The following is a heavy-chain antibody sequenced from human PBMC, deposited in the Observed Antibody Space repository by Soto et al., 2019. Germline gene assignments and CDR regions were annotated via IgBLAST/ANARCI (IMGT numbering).Heavy chain of an antibody. CDR2: IWHDGSDR. D-gene: IGHD3-16*02. V-gene: IGHV3-33*01. Sequence: GGSLRLSCAASGFTFSNYAMHWVRQAPGKGLEWLAVIWHDGSDRYYADSVKGRFAISRDNSKNTLYLQVNSLRAEDTAVYYCAREGSVNLAGFYRGLDYWGQGTLVTVSS. J-gene: IGHJ4*02. CDR1: GFTFSNYA. CDR3: AREGSVNLAGFYRGLDY.